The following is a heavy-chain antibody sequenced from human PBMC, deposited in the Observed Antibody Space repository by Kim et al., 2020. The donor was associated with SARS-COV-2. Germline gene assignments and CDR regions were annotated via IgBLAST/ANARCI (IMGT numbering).Heavy chain of an antibody. CDR1: GYTFTGYY. CDR3: ARDRWYYDILTGLFDY. D-gene: IGHD3-9*01. CDR2: INPNSGGT. J-gene: IGHJ4*02. V-gene: IGHV1-2*02. Sequence: ASVKVSCKASGYTFTGYYMHWVRQAPGQGLEWMGWINPNSGGTNYAQKFQGRVTMTRDTSISTAYMELSRLRSDDTAVYYCARDRWYYDILTGLFDYWGQGTLVTVSS.